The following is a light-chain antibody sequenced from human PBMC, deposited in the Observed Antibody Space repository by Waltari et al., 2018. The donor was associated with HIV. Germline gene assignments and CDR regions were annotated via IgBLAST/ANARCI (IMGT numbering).Light chain of an antibody. CDR2: SNS. CDR1: RSNIGSNP. Sequence: QSVLTQPPSASGAPGQRVTISCSGSRSNIGSNPVSWYQQLPGTAPKLLISSNSQRPSGVPDRFSGSKSGSSASLAISGLQSEDESQYFCGAWDDSLKGFMFGGGTQLPVL. J-gene: IGLJ3*02. CDR3: GAWDDSLKGFM. V-gene: IGLV1-44*01.